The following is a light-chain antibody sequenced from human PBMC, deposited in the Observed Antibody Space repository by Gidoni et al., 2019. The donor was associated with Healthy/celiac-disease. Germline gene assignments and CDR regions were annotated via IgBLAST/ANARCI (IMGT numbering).Light chain of an antibody. CDR2: AAS. J-gene: IGKJ1*01. CDR3: QQSYSTPQT. Sequence: DSQITQSPSSLSASVGDRVTITCRASQSISRYLKWYQQKPGKAPKLLIYAASSLQSGVPSRFSGSGSGTDFTLTISSLQPEDFATYYCQQSYSTPQTFGQGTKVEIK. CDR1: QSISRY. V-gene: IGKV1-39*01.